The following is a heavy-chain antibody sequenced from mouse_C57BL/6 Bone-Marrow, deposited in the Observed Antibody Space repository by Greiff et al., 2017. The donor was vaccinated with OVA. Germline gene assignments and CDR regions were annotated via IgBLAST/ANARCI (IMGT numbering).Heavy chain of an antibody. D-gene: IGHD4-1*01. Sequence: VQLKESGGDLVKPGGSLKLSCAASGFTFSSYGMSWVRQTPDKRLEWVATISSGGSYTYYPDSVKGRFTISRDNAKNTLYLQMSSLKSEDTAMYYCAKTGTAYYFDYWGQGTTLTVSS. CDR3: AKTGTAYYFDY. J-gene: IGHJ2*01. V-gene: IGHV5-6*01. CDR2: ISSGGSYT. CDR1: GFTFSSYG.